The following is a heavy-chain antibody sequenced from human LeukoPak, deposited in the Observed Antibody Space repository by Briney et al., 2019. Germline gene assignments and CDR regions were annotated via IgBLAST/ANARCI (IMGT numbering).Heavy chain of an antibody. CDR1: GGSFSGYY. V-gene: IGHV4-34*01. CDR3: ARAGVEGSSWSPFDY. Sequence: SETLSLTCAVYGGSFSGYYWSWIRQPPGKGLEWIGEINHSGSTNYNPSLKSRVTISVDTSKNQFSLKLSSVTAADTAVYYCARAGVEGSSWSPFDYWGQGTLVTVSS. J-gene: IGHJ4*02. D-gene: IGHD6-13*01. CDR2: INHSGST.